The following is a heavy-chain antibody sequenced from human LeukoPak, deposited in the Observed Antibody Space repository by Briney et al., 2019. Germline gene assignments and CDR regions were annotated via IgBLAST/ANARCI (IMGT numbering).Heavy chain of an antibody. J-gene: IGHJ5*02. Sequence: PSETLSLTCSVSGGSMRSDSSFWSWIRQPAGKGWEWIGRIYATGNTNYNPSLERRVTISVDTSKNQFSLELTSVTAADTAVYYCARELGSDYGGYSPWGQGTLVTVSS. D-gene: IGHD4-23*01. CDR3: ARELGSDYGGYSP. CDR2: IYATGNT. V-gene: IGHV4-61*02. CDR1: GGSMRSDSSF.